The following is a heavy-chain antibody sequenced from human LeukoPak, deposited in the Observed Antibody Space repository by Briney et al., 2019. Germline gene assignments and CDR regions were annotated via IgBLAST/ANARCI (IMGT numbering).Heavy chain of an antibody. CDR2: IRDSGSST. Sequence: GGALRLAWAAAGFTFSSYSMSWVRQAQGKVLEWVSAIRDSGSSTHYADSVKGRFTTSRDNSKNTLFLQMNSLRAEDTAIYYCAKYGPQDSGSSHFDYWGQGALVTVSS. CDR1: GFTFSSYS. V-gene: IGHV3-23*01. J-gene: IGHJ4*02. CDR3: AKYGPQDSGSSHFDY. D-gene: IGHD1-26*01.